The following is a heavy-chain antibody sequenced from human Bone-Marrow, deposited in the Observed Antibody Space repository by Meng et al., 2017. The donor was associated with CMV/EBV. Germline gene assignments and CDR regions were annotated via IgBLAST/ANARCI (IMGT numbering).Heavy chain of an antibody. J-gene: IGHJ5*02. Sequence: KASGYTFRTYGLSWVRQAPGQGLEWLGWISVYNGNTQYTQKFQDRVIMTTDTSTSIAYMELRSLRSDDTAVHYCARDRFMERPGWFDPWGQGTLVTVSS. CDR1: GYTFRTYG. D-gene: IGHD3-3*01. CDR3: ARDRFMERPGWFDP. V-gene: IGHV1-18*01. CDR2: ISVYNGNT.